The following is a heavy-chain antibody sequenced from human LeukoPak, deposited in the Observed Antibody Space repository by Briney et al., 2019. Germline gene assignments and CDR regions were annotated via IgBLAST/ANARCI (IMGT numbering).Heavy chain of an antibody. D-gene: IGHD5-18*01. V-gene: IGHV1-69*13. CDR2: IIPIFGTA. J-gene: IGHJ6*02. CDR3: ARASGYSYGYYYYYGMDV. Sequence: ASVNVSCKASGGTFSSYAISWVRQAPGQGLEWMGGIIPIFGTANYAQKFQGRVTITADESTSTAYMELSSLRSEDTAVYYCARASGYSYGYYYYYGMDVWGQGTTVTVSS. CDR1: GGTFSSYA.